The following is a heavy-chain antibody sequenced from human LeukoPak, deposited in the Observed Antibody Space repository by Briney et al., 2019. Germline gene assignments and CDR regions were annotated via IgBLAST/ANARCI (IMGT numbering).Heavy chain of an antibody. CDR1: GYTFTGSY. CDR2: INTNTGGT. Sequence: ASVKVSCKTSGYTFTGSYIHWVRQAPGQGLEWMGWINTNTGGTYSAQNFQGRVTMTRDTSISTAYMELSRLTSDDTAVYYCARDSRDTRFDYWGQGTLVTVSS. CDR3: ARDSRDTRFDY. V-gene: IGHV1-2*02. D-gene: IGHD3-3*01. J-gene: IGHJ4*02.